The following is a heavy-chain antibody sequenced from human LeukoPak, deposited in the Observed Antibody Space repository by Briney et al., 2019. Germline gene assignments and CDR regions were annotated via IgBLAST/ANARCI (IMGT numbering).Heavy chain of an antibody. CDR2: LSGSGGST. CDR3: AKEGGVTVASSSRGHAFDI. D-gene: IGHD2-2*01. V-gene: IGHV3-23*01. J-gene: IGHJ3*02. Sequence: PGGSLRLSCAASGFTFSSYAMSWVRRAPGKGLEWVSGLSGSGGSTYYADSVKGRFTVSRDNSKNTLYLQMNSLRAEDTAVYYCAKEGGVTVASSSRGHAFDIWGQGTRVTVSS. CDR1: GFTFSSYA.